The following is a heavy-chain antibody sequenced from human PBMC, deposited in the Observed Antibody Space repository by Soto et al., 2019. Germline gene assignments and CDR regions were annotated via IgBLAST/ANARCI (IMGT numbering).Heavy chain of an antibody. CDR1: GFTFSNSA. CDR3: ARGARTFDY. J-gene: IGHJ4*02. V-gene: IGHV3-23*01. CDR2: ISGGSGDT. Sequence: EVQLLESGGGVAQPGGSLRLSCAASGFTFSNSAMSWVRQAPGKGLEWVSTISGGSGDTSYADPVKGRFIVSRDDSRTTLYLQMNSLRAEDTALYYSARGARTFDYWGQGRPVIVSS.